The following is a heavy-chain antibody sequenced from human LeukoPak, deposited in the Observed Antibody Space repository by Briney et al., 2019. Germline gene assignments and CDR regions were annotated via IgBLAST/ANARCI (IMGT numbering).Heavy chain of an antibody. D-gene: IGHD5-12*01. Sequence: GGSLRLSCAASGFTFSNYGMHWVRQAPGKGLEWISYISHSSNTIHYADSVKGRFTISRDNAKNSLYLQMNSLRDEDTAVYHCARAMRSGYDYWGQGTLVTVSS. CDR3: ARAMRSGYDY. CDR2: ISHSSNTI. CDR1: GFTFSNYG. J-gene: IGHJ4*02. V-gene: IGHV3-48*02.